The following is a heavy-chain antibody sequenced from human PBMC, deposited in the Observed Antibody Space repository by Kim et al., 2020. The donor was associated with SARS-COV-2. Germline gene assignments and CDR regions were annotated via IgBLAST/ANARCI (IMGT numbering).Heavy chain of an antibody. D-gene: IGHD6-19*01. J-gene: IGHJ4*02. CDR3: AREAGSGWYLY. CDR2: T. V-gene: IGHV4-59*01. Sequence: THYNPPLTSRVTISVDTSKNQFSLKLSSVTAADTAVYYCAREAGSGWYLYWGQGTLVTVSS.